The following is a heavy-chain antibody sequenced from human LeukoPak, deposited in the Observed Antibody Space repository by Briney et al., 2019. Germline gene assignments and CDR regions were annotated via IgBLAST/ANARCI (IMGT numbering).Heavy chain of an antibody. D-gene: IGHD2-2*01. Sequence: SETLSLTCAVYGGSFSGYYWSWIRQPPGKGLAWIGEINHSGSTNYNPSLKSRVTISVDTSKNQFSLKLSSVTAADTAVYYCARDPPDCSSTSCPPGRGYYFDYWGQGTLVTVSS. CDR1: GGSFSGYY. CDR2: INHSGST. J-gene: IGHJ4*02. V-gene: IGHV4-34*01. CDR3: ARDPPDCSSTSCPPGRGYYFDY.